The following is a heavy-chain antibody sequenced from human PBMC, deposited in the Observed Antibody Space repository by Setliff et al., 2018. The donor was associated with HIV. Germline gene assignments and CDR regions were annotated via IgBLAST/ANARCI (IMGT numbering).Heavy chain of an antibody. V-gene: IGHV3-74*01. J-gene: IGHJ4*02. D-gene: IGHD1-7*01. CDR2: INSDGSST. CDR3: AKDARWNYVGFDY. CDR1: GFTFGDYA. Sequence: GGSLRLSCTASGFTFGDYAMSWVRQAPGKGLVWVSRINSDGSSTSYADSVKGRFTISRDNSKNTLYLQINSLRAEDTAVYYCAKDARWNYVGFDYWGQGTLVTVSS.